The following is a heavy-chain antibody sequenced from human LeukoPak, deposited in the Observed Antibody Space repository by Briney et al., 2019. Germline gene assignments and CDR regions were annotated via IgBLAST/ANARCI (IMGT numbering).Heavy chain of an antibody. CDR2: ISSSDNTI. V-gene: IGHV3-11*04. D-gene: IGHD3-16*01. Sequence: PGGSLRLSCAASGFTFSDYYMSWIRQAPGKGLEWVSSISSSDNTIYYTDSVKGRFAISRDNAKNSLYLQMKSLRAEDTAVYYCAWGLYTYDKGGQGTLVSVSS. CDR1: GFTFSDYY. CDR3: AWGLYTYDK. J-gene: IGHJ4*02.